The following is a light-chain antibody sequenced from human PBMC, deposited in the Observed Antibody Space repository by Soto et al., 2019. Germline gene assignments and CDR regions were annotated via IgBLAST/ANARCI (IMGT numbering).Light chain of an antibody. CDR2: RTN. J-gene: IGLJ2*01. Sequence: QAVVTQPPSASGTPGQRVTISCSGSSSNIGSNYVYWYQQLPGTAPKLLIYRTNQRPSGVPYRFSGSKSGTSAALAISGLLSEDEADYYCAAWDDSLSVDVVFGGGTKLTVL. CDR3: AAWDDSLSVDVV. V-gene: IGLV1-47*01. CDR1: SSNIGSNY.